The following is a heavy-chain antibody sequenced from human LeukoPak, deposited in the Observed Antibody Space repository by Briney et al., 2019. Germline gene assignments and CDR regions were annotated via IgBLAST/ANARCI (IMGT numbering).Heavy chain of an antibody. CDR3: ARAKLWPSYYFDY. CDR2: IYYSGST. CDR1: GGSISSYY. D-gene: IGHD5-18*01. J-gene: IGHJ4*02. V-gene: IGHV4-59*01. Sequence: SETLSLTCTVSGGSISSYYWSWIRQPPGKGLEWIGYIYYSGSTNYNPSLKSRVTISVDTSKNQFSLKLSSVTAADTAVYYCARAKLWPSYYFDYWGQGTLVTVSS.